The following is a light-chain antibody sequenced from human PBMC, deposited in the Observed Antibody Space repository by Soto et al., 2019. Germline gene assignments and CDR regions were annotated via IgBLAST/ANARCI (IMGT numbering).Light chain of an antibody. J-gene: IGLJ1*01. Sequence: QSALTQPASVSGSPGQSITISCTGTSADVGGCNYVSWYQQHPDKAPKVVIYEVSNRPSGVSNRFSGSKSGNTASLTISGLQAEDEADYYCGSCTTSSILVFGTGTKVTDL. CDR3: GSCTTSSILV. CDR1: SADVGGCNY. CDR2: EVS. V-gene: IGLV2-14*01.